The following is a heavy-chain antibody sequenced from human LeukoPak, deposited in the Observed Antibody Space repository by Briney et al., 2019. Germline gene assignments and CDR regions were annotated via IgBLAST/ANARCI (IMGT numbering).Heavy chain of an antibody. CDR3: ARGPYSSSWFGNFDY. CDR1: GYTFTGYY. CDR2: INPNSGGT. Sequence: ASVKVSCKXSGYTFTGYYMHWVRQAPGQGLEWMGRINPNSGGTNYAQRFQGRVTMTRDTSISTAYMELSRLRSDDTAVYYCARGPYSSSWFGNFDYWGQGTLVTVSS. V-gene: IGHV1-2*06. D-gene: IGHD6-13*01. J-gene: IGHJ4*02.